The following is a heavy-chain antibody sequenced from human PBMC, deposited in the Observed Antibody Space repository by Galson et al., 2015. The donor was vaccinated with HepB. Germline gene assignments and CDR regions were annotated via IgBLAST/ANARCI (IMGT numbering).Heavy chain of an antibody. CDR2: INWNGGST. D-gene: IGHD3-22*01. CDR1: GFTFDDYG. CDR3: ARTYYYDSSGYEGYFQH. Sequence: SLRLSCAASGFTFDDYGMSWVRQAPGKGLEWVSGINWNGGSTGYAGSVKGRFTISRDNAKNSLYLQMNSLRAEDTALYYCARTYYYDSSGYEGYFQHWGQGTLVTVSS. J-gene: IGHJ1*01. V-gene: IGHV3-20*04.